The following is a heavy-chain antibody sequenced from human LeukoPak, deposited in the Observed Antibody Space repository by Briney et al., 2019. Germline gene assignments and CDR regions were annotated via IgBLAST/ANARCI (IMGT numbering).Heavy chain of an antibody. J-gene: IGHJ5*02. V-gene: IGHV1-8*01. D-gene: IGHD1-7*01. CDR3: ARVGGRTGTTYNWFDP. Sequence: ASVEVSCKASGYTFTSYDINWVRQATGQGLEWMGWMNPNSGNTGYAQKFQGRVTMTRNTSISTAYMELSSLRSEDTAVYYCARVGGRTGTTYNWFDPWGQGTLVTVSS. CDR2: MNPNSGNT. CDR1: GYTFTSYD.